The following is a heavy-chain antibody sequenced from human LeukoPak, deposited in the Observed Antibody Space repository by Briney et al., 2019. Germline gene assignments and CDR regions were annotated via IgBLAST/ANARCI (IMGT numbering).Heavy chain of an antibody. J-gene: IGHJ3*02. CDR2: ISYDGNFR. CDR1: GFIFSTFA. CDR3: ARPSPPGGIVYGFHI. Sequence: GRSLRLSCAASGFIFSTFAMHWVRQAPGKGLEWVALISYDGNFRNYAESVKGRFTISRDNSKNTVLLQMNSQGAEDTAVYYCARPSPPGGIVYGFHIWGQGTMVTVSS. V-gene: IGHV3-30*01. D-gene: IGHD3-16*02.